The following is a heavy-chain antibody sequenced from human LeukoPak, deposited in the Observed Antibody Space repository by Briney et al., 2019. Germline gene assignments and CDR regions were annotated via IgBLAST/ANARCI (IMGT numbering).Heavy chain of an antibody. V-gene: IGHV5-51*01. CDR1: GYSFTNYW. D-gene: IGHD2-2*02. CDR2: IYPGDSDT. CDR3: ARQASYCSSTTCYTDAYYYYYYMDV. Sequence: GESLKISCKGSGYSFTNYWIGWVRQMPGKGLEWMGIIYPGDSDTTYSPSFQGQVTISADKSISTAYLQWSSLKASDTAMYYCARQASYCSSTTCYTDAYYYYYYMDVWGKGTTVTVSS. J-gene: IGHJ6*03.